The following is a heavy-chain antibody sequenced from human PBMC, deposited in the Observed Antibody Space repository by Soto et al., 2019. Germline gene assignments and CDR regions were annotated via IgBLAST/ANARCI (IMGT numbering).Heavy chain of an antibody. D-gene: IGHD1-7*01. CDR1: GGSFSGYY. CDR3: ARATSKWNYFSRGMDV. J-gene: IGHJ6*02. Sequence: SETLSLTCAVYGGSFSGYYWSWIRQPPGKGLEWIGEINHSGSTNYNPSLKSRVTISVDTSKNQFSLKLSSVTAADTAVYYCARATSKWNYFSRGMDVWGQGTTVTVYS. CDR2: INHSGST. V-gene: IGHV4-34*01.